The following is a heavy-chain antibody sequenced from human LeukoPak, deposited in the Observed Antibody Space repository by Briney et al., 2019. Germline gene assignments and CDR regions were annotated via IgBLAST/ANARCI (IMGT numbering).Heavy chain of an antibody. D-gene: IGHD3-16*01. J-gene: IGHJ6*03. V-gene: IGHV3-11*04. CDR1: GFTFSDYY. CDR2: ISSSGSTI. CDR3: ARGLKHFALYYYYMDV. Sequence: GGSLRLSCAASGFTFSDYYMSWIRQAPGKGLEWVSYISSSGSTIYYADSVKGRFTISRDNAKNSLYLQMNSLRAEDTAVYYCARGLKHFALYYYYMDVWGKGTTVTVSS.